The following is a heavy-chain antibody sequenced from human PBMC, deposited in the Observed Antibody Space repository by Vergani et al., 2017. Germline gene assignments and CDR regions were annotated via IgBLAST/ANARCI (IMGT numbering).Heavy chain of an antibody. CDR3: ARWGNEKRLDS. D-gene: IGHD1-1*01. J-gene: IGHJ5*01. CDR2: IWYDGSNK. V-gene: IGHV3-33*08. CDR1: GFTFSSHG. Sequence: VQLLESGGSLKQPGGSVRLSCAASGFTFSSHGMHWVRQAPGKGLEWVAVIWYDGSNKYYGDSVKGRFTISRDNSKNTLYLQMNSLRVEDTAVYYCARWGNEKRLDSWGQGTLVTVSS.